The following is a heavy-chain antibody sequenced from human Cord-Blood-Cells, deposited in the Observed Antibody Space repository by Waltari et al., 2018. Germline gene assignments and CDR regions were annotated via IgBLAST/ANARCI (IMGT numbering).Heavy chain of an antibody. Sequence: QVQLQQWGAGLLKPSETLSLTCAVYGGSFSGYYWSWIRQPPGKGLEWIGEIKHSGSTYSTPSLKSRVTISVDTSKNQFSLKLSSVTAADTAVYYCARQGGTDSSSSWFDPWGQGTLVTVSS. CDR2: IKHSGST. CDR3: ARQGGTDSSSSWFDP. D-gene: IGHD6-13*01. V-gene: IGHV4-34*01. CDR1: GGSFSGYY. J-gene: IGHJ5*02.